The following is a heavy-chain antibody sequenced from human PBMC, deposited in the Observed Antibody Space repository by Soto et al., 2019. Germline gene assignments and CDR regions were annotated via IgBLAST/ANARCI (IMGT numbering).Heavy chain of an antibody. J-gene: IGHJ5*02. CDR1: GGTFSSYA. CDR2: IIPIFGTA. D-gene: IGHD2-15*01. V-gene: IGHV1-69*13. Sequence: SSVKVSCKASGGTFSSYAISWVRQAPGQGLEWMGGIIPIFGTANYAQKFQGRVTITADESTSTAYMELSSLRSEDTAVYYCARDWGYCSGGSCYPTVGFPWFDPWGQGTLVTVSS. CDR3: ARDWGYCSGGSCYPTVGFPWFDP.